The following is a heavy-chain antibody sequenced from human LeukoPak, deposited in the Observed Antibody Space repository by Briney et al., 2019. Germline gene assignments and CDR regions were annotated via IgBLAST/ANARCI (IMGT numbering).Heavy chain of an antibody. D-gene: IGHD6-19*01. Sequence: GGSLRLSCAASGFTFSSYGMHWVRQAPGKGLEWVAVISYDGSNKYYADSVKGRFTISRDNSKNTLYLQMNSLRAEDTAVYYCARKTREWLAYYFDYWGQGTLVTVSS. V-gene: IGHV3-30*03. CDR1: GFTFSSYG. CDR3: ARKTREWLAYYFDY. CDR2: ISYDGSNK. J-gene: IGHJ4*02.